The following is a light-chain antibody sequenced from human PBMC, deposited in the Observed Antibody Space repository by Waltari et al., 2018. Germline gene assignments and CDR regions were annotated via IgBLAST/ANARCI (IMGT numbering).Light chain of an antibody. V-gene: IGLV2-14*03. J-gene: IGLJ1*01. Sequence: QSALTQPASVSGSPGQSITISCTGSRSDIGYYNYVSWYQQHPGNAPKLIIYEIHNRPSGVSSRFSGSKSGTTASLTISGLQTEDEADYLCSSYTSSTLNVFGSGTRVTVL. CDR1: RSDIGYYNY. CDR3: SSYTSSTLNV. CDR2: EIH.